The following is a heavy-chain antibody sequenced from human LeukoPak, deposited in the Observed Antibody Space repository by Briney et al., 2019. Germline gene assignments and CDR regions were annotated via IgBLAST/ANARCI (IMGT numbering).Heavy chain of an antibody. D-gene: IGHD6-19*01. CDR3: ASGVRAGTVY. Sequence: SQTLSLTCTVSGGCISSGGYYWSWIRQHPGKGLEWIGYIYYSGSTYYNPSLKSRVTISVDTSKNQFSLKLSSVTAADTAVYYCASGVRAGTVYWGQGTLVTVSS. V-gene: IGHV4-31*03. J-gene: IGHJ4*02. CDR2: IYYSGST. CDR1: GGCISSGGYY.